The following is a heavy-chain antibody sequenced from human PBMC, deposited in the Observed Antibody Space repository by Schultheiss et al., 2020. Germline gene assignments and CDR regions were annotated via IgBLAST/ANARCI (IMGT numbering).Heavy chain of an antibody. CDR2: ISWNSGSI. CDR3: ARDGPYGEGNNDY. CDR1: GFTFSSYA. Sequence: GGSLRLSCAVSGFTFSSYAMSWVRQAPGKGPEWVSGISWNSGSIGYADSVKGRFTISRDNAKNSLYLQMNSLRAEDTAVYYCARDGPYGEGNNDYWGQGTLVTVSS. D-gene: IGHD4-17*01. V-gene: IGHV3-20*04. J-gene: IGHJ4*02.